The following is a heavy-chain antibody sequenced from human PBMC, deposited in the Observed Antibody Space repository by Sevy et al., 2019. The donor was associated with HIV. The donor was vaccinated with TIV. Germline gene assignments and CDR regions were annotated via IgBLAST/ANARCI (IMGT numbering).Heavy chain of an antibody. Sequence: SETLSLTCTVSGGSITSLYWNWIRQPPGKGLEWIAIFYYNGHINYNPSLKSRFTLSLDNSKNQLSLRLNSVTAADTAMYYCAGENAWGRGYSWGQGTLVTVSS. CDR3: AGENAWGRGYS. D-gene: IGHD3-16*01. CDR2: FYYNGHI. J-gene: IGHJ4*02. CDR1: GGSITSLY. V-gene: IGHV4-59*08.